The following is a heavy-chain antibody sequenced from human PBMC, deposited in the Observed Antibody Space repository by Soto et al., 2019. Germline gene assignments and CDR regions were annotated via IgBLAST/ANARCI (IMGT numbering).Heavy chain of an antibody. CDR3: ARGRGGRSGKDV. Sequence: QVVESGGGLVQPGGSLRLSCAASGFAFSHYWMFWVRQAPGMGLEWVANIKEDGRERNYVDSVKGRFTISRDNAKNSLYLEMNSLRSEDTAVYYCARGRGGRSGKDVWGKGTTVTVSS. D-gene: IGHD3-16*01. CDR2: IKEDGRER. CDR1: GFAFSHYW. V-gene: IGHV3-7*01. J-gene: IGHJ6*04.